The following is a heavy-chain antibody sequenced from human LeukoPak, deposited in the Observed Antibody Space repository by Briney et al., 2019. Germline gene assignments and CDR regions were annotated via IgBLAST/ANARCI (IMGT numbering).Heavy chain of an antibody. D-gene: IGHD5-18*01. Sequence: GGSLRLSCAASGFPFCSHWMSWVRQAPGKGLEWVANIKQDGSEKYYVDSVEGRFTISRDNAKNSLYLQMNSLRAEDTAVYYCARDYRDTAMDYWGQGTLVTVSS. J-gene: IGHJ4*02. CDR1: GFPFCSHW. CDR2: IKQDGSEK. V-gene: IGHV3-7*01. CDR3: ARDYRDTAMDY.